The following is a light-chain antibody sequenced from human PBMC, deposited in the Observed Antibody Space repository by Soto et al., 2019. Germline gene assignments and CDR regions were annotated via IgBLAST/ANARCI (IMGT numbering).Light chain of an antibody. CDR1: QSISSY. Sequence: DIQMTHSPSSLSASVGDRVTITCRAGQSISSYLNWYEQKPGKAPKLLIYAASSLQSGVPSRFSGSGSGTHFTLTISSLQPEDFATYYCQQSYSTPRTFGQGTKV. J-gene: IGKJ1*01. CDR3: QQSYSTPRT. V-gene: IGKV1-39*01. CDR2: AAS.